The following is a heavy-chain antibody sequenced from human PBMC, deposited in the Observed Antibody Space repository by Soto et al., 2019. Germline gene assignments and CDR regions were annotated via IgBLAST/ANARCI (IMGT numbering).Heavy chain of an antibody. D-gene: IGHD2-2*01. CDR2: IRSKAYGGTT. CDR3: TRADCSSTSCYRATDAFDI. CDR1: GFTFGDYA. J-gene: IGHJ3*02. Sequence: GGSLRLSCTASGFTFGDYAMSWFRQAPGKGLEWVGFIRSKAYGGTTEYAASVKGRFTISRDDSKSIAYLQMNSLKTEDTAVYYRTRADCSSTSCYRATDAFDIWGQGTMVTVSS. V-gene: IGHV3-49*03.